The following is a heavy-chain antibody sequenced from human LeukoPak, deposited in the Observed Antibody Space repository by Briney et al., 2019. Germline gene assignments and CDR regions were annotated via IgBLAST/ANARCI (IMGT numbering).Heavy chain of an antibody. J-gene: IGHJ4*02. Sequence: SGGSLRLSCAASAFTFTNYAMSWVRQAPGKGLEWVSAISGSGGRTYYADSVKGRLTISRDNSKNTVHLQMNSLRAEDTAVYYCAKYVGYSYGSGFDYWGQGTLVTVSS. CDR1: AFTFTNYA. D-gene: IGHD5-18*01. V-gene: IGHV3-23*01. CDR2: ISGSGGRT. CDR3: AKYVGYSYGSGFDY.